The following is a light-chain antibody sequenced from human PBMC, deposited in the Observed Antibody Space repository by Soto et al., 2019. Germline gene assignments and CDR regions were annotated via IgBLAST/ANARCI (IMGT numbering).Light chain of an antibody. Sequence: DIQMTQSPSSLSASVGDRVTTTCRASQGIRNELGWYQQKPGKAPKRLIYAASSLQSGVPSRFSGSGYGTEFTLTISSLQPEDFATYYCLQHNSYPHTFGGGTKVEIK. J-gene: IGKJ4*01. CDR3: LQHNSYPHT. CDR2: AAS. V-gene: IGKV1-17*01. CDR1: QGIRNE.